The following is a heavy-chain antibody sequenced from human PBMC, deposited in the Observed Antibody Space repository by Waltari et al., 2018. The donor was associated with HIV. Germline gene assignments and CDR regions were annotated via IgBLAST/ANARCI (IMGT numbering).Heavy chain of an antibody. D-gene: IGHD2-2*02. J-gene: IGHJ6*02. CDR2: INTDGSST. CDR1: GFTFSSSW. Sequence: EVQLVESGGGLVKPGGSLSLSCAASGFTFSSSWIHWVRQAPGKGLVWVSRINTDGSSTSYADSVKGRFTISRDNAKNTLYLQMNSLRAEDTAVYYCARGGHCSGISCYTGDYSYGLDVWGQGTTVTVSS. V-gene: IGHV3-74*01. CDR3: ARGGHCSGISCYTGDYSYGLDV.